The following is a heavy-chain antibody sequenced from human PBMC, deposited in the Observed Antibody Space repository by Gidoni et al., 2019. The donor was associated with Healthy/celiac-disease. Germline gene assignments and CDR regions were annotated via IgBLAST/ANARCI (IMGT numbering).Heavy chain of an antibody. Sequence: EVQLVESGGGLVQPGGSLILSCAASGFTFSSYDMHWVRQATGKGLEWVADIGTAGDTYYPGSVKGRFTISRENAKNSLYLQMNSRRAGDTAVYYCARGEKGEFDYWGQGTLVTVSS. V-gene: IGHV3-13*01. CDR2: IGTAGDT. J-gene: IGHJ4*02. CDR1: GFTFSSYD. CDR3: ARGEKGEFDY.